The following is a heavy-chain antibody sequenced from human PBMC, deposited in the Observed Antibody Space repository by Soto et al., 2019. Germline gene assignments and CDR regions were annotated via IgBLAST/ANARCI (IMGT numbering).Heavy chain of an antibody. V-gene: IGHV1-18*04. J-gene: IGHJ4*02. CDR3: ARQSLGSSTSINFDY. D-gene: IGHD2-2*01. CDR1: GYTFTSYG. Sequence: ASVKVSCKASGYTFTSYGISWVRQAPGQGLEWMGWISAYNGNTNYAQKLQGRVTMTIDTSTSTAYMELRSLRSDDTAVYYCARQSLGSSTSINFDYWGQGTLVTVSS. CDR2: ISAYNGNT.